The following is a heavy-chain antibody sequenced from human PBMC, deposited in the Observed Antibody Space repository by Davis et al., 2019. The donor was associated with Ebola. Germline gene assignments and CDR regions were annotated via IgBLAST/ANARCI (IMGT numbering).Heavy chain of an antibody. J-gene: IGHJ6*02. CDR1: GFTFSSYW. V-gene: IGHV3-74*01. CDR2: INSDGSST. CDR3: ATGGILTGYLYYYYGMDV. Sequence: PGGSLRLSCAASGFTFSSYWMHWVRQAPGKGLVWVSRINSDGSSTSYADSVKGRFTISRDNAKNTLYLQMNSLRAEDTAVYYCATGGILTGYLYYYYGMDVWGQGTTVTVSS. D-gene: IGHD3-9*01.